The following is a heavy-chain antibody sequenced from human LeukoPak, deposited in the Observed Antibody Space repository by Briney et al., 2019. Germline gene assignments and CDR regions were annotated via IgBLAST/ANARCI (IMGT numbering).Heavy chain of an antibody. CDR1: GGSIISGDYY. V-gene: IGHV4-30-4*01. J-gene: IGHJ4*02. D-gene: IGHD4-17*01. CDR3: AREGGVTTPYAVDY. CDR2: IYYGGST. Sequence: PSETLSLTCTVSGGSIISGDYYWSWTRQSPGKGLEWIGYIYYGGSTYSNPSLKSRVTISIDTSKNHFSLNLTSVTAADTAVYYCAREGGVTTPYAVDYWGQGTLVTVSS.